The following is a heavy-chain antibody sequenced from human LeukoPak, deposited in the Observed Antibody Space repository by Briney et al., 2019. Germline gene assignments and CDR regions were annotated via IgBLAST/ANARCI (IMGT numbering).Heavy chain of an antibody. CDR1: GGSFSGYY. Sequence: SETLSLTCAVYGGSFSGYYWSWIRQPPGKGLEWIGEINHSGSTNYNPSLKSRVTISVDTSKNQFSLKVSSVTAADTAVYFCARPQSATYFFDYWGQGILVTVSS. CDR2: INHSGST. V-gene: IGHV4-34*01. D-gene: IGHD3-3*01. J-gene: IGHJ4*02. CDR3: ARPQSATYFFDY.